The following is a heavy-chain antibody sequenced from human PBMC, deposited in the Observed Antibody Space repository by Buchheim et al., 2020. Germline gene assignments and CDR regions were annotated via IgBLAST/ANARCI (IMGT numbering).Heavy chain of an antibody. CDR3: ARVNYYDSSLFYLWFDP. J-gene: IGHJ5*02. CDR1: GDSVSRNNAA. CDR2: TYYRSKWYN. V-gene: IGHV6-1*01. Sequence: QVHLQQSGPGLVKPSQTLSLTCAVSGDSVSRNNAAWNWIRQSPSRGLEWLGRTYYRSKWYNEYAPSVQGRITIKADTSRNEFSLQLNAVTPEDTAVYYCARVNYYDSSLFYLWFDPWGQGTL. D-gene: IGHD3-22*01.